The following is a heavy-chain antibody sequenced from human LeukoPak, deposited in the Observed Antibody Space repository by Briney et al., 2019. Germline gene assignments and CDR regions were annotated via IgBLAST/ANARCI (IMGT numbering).Heavy chain of an antibody. V-gene: IGHV3-30*18. CDR1: GFTFSSYG. CDR3: AKVRRDYYYYGMDV. Sequence: GGSLRLSCAASGFTFSSYGMHWVRQAPDKGLEWVAVISYDGSNKHYADSVKGRFTISRDKSKNTLYLQMNSLRAEDTAVYYCAKVRRDYYYYGMDVWGQGTTVTVSS. J-gene: IGHJ6*02. CDR2: ISYDGSNK.